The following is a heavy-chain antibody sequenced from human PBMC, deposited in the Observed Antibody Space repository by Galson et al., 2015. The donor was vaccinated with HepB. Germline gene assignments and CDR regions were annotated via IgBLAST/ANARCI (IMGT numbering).Heavy chain of an antibody. J-gene: IGHJ5*01. CDR2: IYYTGSY. CDR1: NGSISSYY. V-gene: IGHV4-59*01. CDR3: ARIRSYNWNEDAFDC. Sequence: TCTVSNGSISSYYWNWIRQVPGKGLEWIGYIYYTGSYKYNPSLKNRLTISVDTSKNQFSLRLRSVTAADTAMYYCARIRSYNWNEDAFDCWGRGTLVTVSS. D-gene: IGHD1-20*01.